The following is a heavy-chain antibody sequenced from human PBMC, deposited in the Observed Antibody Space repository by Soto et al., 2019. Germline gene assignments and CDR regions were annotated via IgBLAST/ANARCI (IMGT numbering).Heavy chain of an antibody. D-gene: IGHD6-19*01. J-gene: IGHJ3*02. V-gene: IGHV3-23*01. CDR2: ISGSGGST. CDR1: GFTFTSYA. Sequence: EVQLLESGGGLVPPGGSLRLSCAASGFTFTSYAMSWVRQAPGKGLEWVSLISGSGGSTYYADSVKGRFTISRNDSNNAVYLQMDSLRAEDTAVYYCAKQRGYSSGWYGAFDIWGQGTMVTVSS. CDR3: AKQRGYSSGWYGAFDI.